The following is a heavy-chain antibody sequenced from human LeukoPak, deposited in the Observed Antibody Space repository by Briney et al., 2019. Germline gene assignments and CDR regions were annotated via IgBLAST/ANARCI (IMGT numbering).Heavy chain of an antibody. CDR1: GFTSSNAW. J-gene: IGHJ5*02. V-gene: IGHV3-15*01. CDR2: IKSKTDGGTT. Sequence: GGSLRLSCAASGFTSSNAWMSWVRQAPGQGLEWVGRIKSKTDGGTTDYAAPGKGRSTISRDDSKNTLYLQMNSLRTEDTAVYYCTTDLGQGVAIGENWFDPWGQGTLVTVSS. CDR3: TTDLGQGVAIGENWFDP. D-gene: IGHD2-21*01.